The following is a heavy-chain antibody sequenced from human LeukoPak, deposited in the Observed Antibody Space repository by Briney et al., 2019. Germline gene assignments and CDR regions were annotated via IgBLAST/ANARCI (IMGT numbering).Heavy chain of an antibody. V-gene: IGHV3-33*01. Sequence: GGSLRLSCAASGFTFSNYGMHWVRQVPGKGLEWVAAIWFDGIRKYYADSVKGRLTISRDNSKNTLYLQMNSLRAEDMAVYYCARDLEDSSPFGAFDMWGQGTMVTVSS. CDR3: ARDLEDSSPFGAFDM. CDR1: GFTFSNYG. CDR2: IWFDGIRK. J-gene: IGHJ3*02. D-gene: IGHD3-22*01.